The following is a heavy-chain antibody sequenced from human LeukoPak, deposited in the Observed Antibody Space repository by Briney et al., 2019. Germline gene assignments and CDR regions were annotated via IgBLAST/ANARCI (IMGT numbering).Heavy chain of an antibody. CDR3: ARDKTTYYYMDA. Sequence: SETVSLTCTVSGGSINGYYCSWIRQPPGRGLEWIGYIYYSGNTNYSPSLKSRVTISVDASRNQFSLRLSSVTAADTAVYYCARDKTTYYYMDAWGKGTTVTVSS. J-gene: IGHJ6*03. V-gene: IGHV4-59*12. CDR1: GGSINGYY. D-gene: IGHD1-1*01. CDR2: IYYSGNT.